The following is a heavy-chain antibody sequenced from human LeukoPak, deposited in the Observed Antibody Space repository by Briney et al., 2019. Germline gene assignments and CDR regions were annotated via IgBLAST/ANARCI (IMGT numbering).Heavy chain of an antibody. Sequence: GGSLRLSCAASGFTISGHCMSWVRQAPGKGLEWVANINQGGGDKYYVDSVKGRFTISRDNANNLLYLQMNSLRGEDTAVYYCTRDRSRAEDDWGQGTLVTVSS. CDR2: INQGGGDK. V-gene: IGHV3-7*01. J-gene: IGHJ4*02. CDR1: GFTISGHC. CDR3: TRDRSRAEDD. D-gene: IGHD1-14*01.